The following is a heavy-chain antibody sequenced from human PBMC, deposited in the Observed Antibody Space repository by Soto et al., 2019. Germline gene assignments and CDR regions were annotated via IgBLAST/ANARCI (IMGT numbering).Heavy chain of an antibody. CDR2: IGTAGDT. CDR3: TRGADGFDY. V-gene: IGHV3-13*01. D-gene: IGHD3-16*01. Sequence: EVHLVESGGDLVQPGGSLRLSCAASGFTFSSYDFHWVRQATGKGLEWVSGIGTAGDTYYAGSVKGRFIMSRENAENSLYLQMNSLRVGDTAVYYCTRGADGFDYWGQGTLVTVSS. CDR1: GFTFSSYD. J-gene: IGHJ4*02.